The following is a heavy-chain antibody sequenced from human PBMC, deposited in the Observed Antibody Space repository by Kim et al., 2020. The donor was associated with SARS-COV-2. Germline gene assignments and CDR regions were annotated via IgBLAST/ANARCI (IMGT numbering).Heavy chain of an antibody. J-gene: IGHJ6*02. V-gene: IGHV3-74*01. CDR3: ARVSSNALAV. D-gene: IGHD3-3*02. Sequence: AASVKGRITISRDNAKNTLYLQMNSLRAEDTAVYCWARVSSNALAVWSQGTTVTVSS.